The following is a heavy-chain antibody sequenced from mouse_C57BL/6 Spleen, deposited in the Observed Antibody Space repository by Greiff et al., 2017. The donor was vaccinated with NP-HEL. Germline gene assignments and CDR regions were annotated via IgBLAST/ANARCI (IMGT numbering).Heavy chain of an antibody. V-gene: IGHV1-82*01. CDR1: GYAFSSSW. D-gene: IGHD1-1*01. CDR3: ARGEDYGSSLDY. J-gene: IGHJ2*01. Sequence: VKLMESGPELVKPGASVKISCKASGYAFSSSWMNWVKQRPGKGLEWIGRIYPGDGDTNYNGKFKGKATLTADKSSSTAYMQLSSLTSEDSAVYFCARGEDYGSSLDYWGQGTTLTVSS. CDR2: IYPGDGDT.